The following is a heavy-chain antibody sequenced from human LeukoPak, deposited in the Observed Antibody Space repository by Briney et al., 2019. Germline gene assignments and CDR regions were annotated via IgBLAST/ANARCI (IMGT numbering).Heavy chain of an antibody. CDR1: GFTFSTSP. CDR3: AREGGYYDSSGYYPLYYFDY. CDR2: IHAGGSDP. Sequence: GGSLRLSCVVSGFTFSTSPMGWVRQAPGKGLEWVSSIHAGGSDPFCADSVQGRCTISRDNSKNTLSLQLNSLRAEDTAVYYCAREGGYYDSSGYYPLYYFDYWGQGTLVTVSS. J-gene: IGHJ4*02. V-gene: IGHV3-23*01. D-gene: IGHD3-22*01.